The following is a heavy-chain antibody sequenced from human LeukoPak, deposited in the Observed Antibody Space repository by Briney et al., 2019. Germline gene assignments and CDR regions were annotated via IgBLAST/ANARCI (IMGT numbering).Heavy chain of an antibody. CDR3: ARVLAIFGLDTTDFYMDV. Sequence: SETLSLTCAVSGASISSHYWSGIRQPPGKGLEGIGYTSGSISDNPSLKSRVAVSVDPSQNQVSLSLTSVTAADTAVYYCARVLAIFGLDTTDFYMDVWGKGTTVTVSS. J-gene: IGHJ6*03. CDR2: TSGSI. V-gene: IGHV4-59*11. CDR1: GASISSHY. D-gene: IGHD3/OR15-3a*01.